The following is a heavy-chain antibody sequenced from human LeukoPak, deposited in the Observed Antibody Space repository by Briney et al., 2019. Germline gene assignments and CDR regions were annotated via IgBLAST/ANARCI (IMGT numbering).Heavy chain of an antibody. Sequence: GASVKVSCKVSGYTFTDYYMHWVQQAPGKGLEWMGLVDPEDGETIYAEKFQGRVTITADTSTDTAYMELSSLRSEDTAVYYCATGDYDFWSGHLDYWGQGTLVTVSS. CDR2: VDPEDGET. D-gene: IGHD3-3*01. CDR3: ATGDYDFWSGHLDY. CDR1: GYTFTDYY. J-gene: IGHJ4*02. V-gene: IGHV1-69-2*01.